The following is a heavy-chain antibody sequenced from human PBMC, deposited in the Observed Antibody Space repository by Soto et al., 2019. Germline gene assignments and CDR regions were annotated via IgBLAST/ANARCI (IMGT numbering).Heavy chain of an antibody. Sequence: SETLSLTCTVSGGSISSSYHYWVWIRQAPGKGLEWIGSIYYSGSIYYNPSLRSRLTISVDTSRDQFSLKLNSVTAADTALYYCVGSLYRTEYYYYMDVWGKGTTVTVSS. D-gene: IGHD4-4*01. CDR2: IYYSGSI. V-gene: IGHV4-39*01. CDR3: VGSLYRTEYYYYMDV. J-gene: IGHJ6*03. CDR1: GGSISSSYHY.